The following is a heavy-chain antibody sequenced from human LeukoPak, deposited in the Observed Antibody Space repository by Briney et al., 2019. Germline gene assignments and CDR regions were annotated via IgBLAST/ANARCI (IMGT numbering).Heavy chain of an antibody. V-gene: IGHV3-73*01. CDR3: TRHGGRDFYDSTEDAFDI. CDR2: IRSKPHSYAT. J-gene: IGHJ3*02. D-gene: IGHD3-22*01. CDR1: GFTFTGSA. Sequence: GGSLRLSCAASGFTFTGSAMHWVRQASGKGLEGVGRIRSKPHSYATAYAASVKGRFTISRDDSKNTAYLQMNSLNTEDTAVYYCTRHGGRDFYDSTEDAFDIWGQGTMVTVSS.